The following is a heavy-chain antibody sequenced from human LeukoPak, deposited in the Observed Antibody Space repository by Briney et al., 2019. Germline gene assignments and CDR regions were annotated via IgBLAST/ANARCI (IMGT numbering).Heavy chain of an antibody. Sequence: GGSLRLSCAASGFTFSRYSMNWVRQAPGRGLEWVSYISSSSSYIYYADSVKGLFTISRDNAKNSLYLKMNSLRAEDTAVYYCASSSPNWFGPWGQGTLVTVSS. D-gene: IGHD2-2*01. J-gene: IGHJ5*02. V-gene: IGHV3-21*01. CDR2: ISSSSSYI. CDR3: ASSSPNWFGP. CDR1: GFTFSRYS.